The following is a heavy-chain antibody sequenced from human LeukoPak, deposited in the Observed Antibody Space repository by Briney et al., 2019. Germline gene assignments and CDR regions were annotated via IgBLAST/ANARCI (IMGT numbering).Heavy chain of an antibody. CDR2: ISSSSSYI. V-gene: IGHV3-21*01. CDR3: ARVGIAVAIDY. J-gene: IGHJ4*02. Sequence: GGSLRLSCASSGFTFSSYSMNWVRQAPGKGLEWVSSISSSSSYIYYADSVKGRFTISRDNAKNSLYLQMNSLRAEDTAVYYCARVGIAVAIDYWGQGTLVTVSS. CDR1: GFTFSSYS. D-gene: IGHD6-19*01.